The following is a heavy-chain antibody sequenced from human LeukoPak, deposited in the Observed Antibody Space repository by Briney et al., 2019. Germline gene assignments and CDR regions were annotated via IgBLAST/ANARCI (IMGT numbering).Heavy chain of an antibody. Sequence: SETLSLTCAVYGGSFSGYYWSWIRQPPGKGLEWIGEINHSGSTNYNPSLKSRVTISVDTSKNQFSLKLSSVTAADTAVYYCARLKYYYGSGSYWPYFDYWGQGTLVTVSS. CDR1: GGSFSGYY. V-gene: IGHV4-34*01. D-gene: IGHD3-10*01. CDR3: ARLKYYYGSGSYWPYFDY. CDR2: INHSGST. J-gene: IGHJ4*02.